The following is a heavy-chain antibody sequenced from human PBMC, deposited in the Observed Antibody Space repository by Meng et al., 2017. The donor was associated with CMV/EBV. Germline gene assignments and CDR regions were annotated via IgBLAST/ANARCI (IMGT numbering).Heavy chain of an antibody. CDR2: IYYRGST. D-gene: IGHD3-10*01. J-gene: IGHJ4*02. V-gene: IGHV4-30-4*08. CDR3: ARVPITYYYGSGSYYFDY. Sequence: QWPLAESVHGLVRPSQTLPRTGLVPVGSISIGDSYWSWVRQPPGKGLEWIGYIYYRGSTYYNPSLKSRVTISVDTSKNQFSLKLSSVTAADTAVYYCARVPITYYYGSGSYYFDYWGQGTLVTVSS. CDR1: VGSISIGDSY.